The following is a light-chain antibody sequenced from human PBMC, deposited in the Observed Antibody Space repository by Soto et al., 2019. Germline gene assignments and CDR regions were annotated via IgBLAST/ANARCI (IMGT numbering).Light chain of an antibody. CDR1: QSISSY. J-gene: IGKJ1*01. CDR2: AAS. Sequence: DIQMTQSPSSLYASVGDRVTITCRASQSISSYLNWYQQKPGKAPKLLIYAASSLQSGVPSRFRGIGSGTDLTITIRSLQPEDCETYYGQQSYSTPRTFGHGTKVDIK. CDR3: QQSYSTPRT. V-gene: IGKV1-39*01.